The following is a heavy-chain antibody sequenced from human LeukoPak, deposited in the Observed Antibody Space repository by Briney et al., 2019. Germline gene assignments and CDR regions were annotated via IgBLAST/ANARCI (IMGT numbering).Heavy chain of an antibody. CDR3: AKAPVTTCSGAYCYPFDY. V-gene: IGHV3-21*04. D-gene: IGHD2-15*01. J-gene: IGHJ4*02. CDR2: ISSSSSYI. CDR1: GFTFGSYS. Sequence: PGGSLRLSCAASGFTFGSYSMNWVRQAPGKGLEWVSSISSSSSYIYYADSVKGRFTISRDSSKNTLYLQMNSLRAGDAAVYYCAKAPVTTCSGAYCYPFDYWSQGTLVTVSS.